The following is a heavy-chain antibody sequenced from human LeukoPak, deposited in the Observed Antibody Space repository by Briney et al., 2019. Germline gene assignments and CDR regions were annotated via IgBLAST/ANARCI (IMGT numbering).Heavy chain of an antibody. J-gene: IGHJ4*02. CDR2: ISAYNGNT. CDR1: GYTFTSYG. Sequence: ASVKVSCKASGYTFTSYGISWVRQAPGQGLEWMGWISAYNGNTNYAQKFQGRVTITADESTSTAYMELSSLRSEDTAVYYCARARRQYYYDSSGYYYFDYWGQGTLVTVSS. V-gene: IGHV1-18*01. D-gene: IGHD3-22*01. CDR3: ARARRQYYYDSSGYYYFDY.